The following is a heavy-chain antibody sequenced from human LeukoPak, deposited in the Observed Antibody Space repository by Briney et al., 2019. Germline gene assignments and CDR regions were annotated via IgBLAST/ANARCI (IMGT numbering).Heavy chain of an antibody. Sequence: PSETLSLTCTVSGGSISSYYWSWIRQPPGKGLEWIGYIYYSGSTNYNPSLKSRVTISVDTSKNQFSLKLSSVTAADTAVYYCARDHRIAVAGIYYYYGMDVWGQGTTVTVSS. CDR2: IYYSGST. CDR1: GGSISSYY. CDR3: ARDHRIAVAGIYYYYGMDV. V-gene: IGHV4-59*01. J-gene: IGHJ6*02. D-gene: IGHD6-19*01.